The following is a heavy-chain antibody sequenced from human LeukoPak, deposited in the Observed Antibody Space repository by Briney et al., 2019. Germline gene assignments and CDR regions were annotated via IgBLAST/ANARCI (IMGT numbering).Heavy chain of an antibody. J-gene: IGHJ4*02. V-gene: IGHV1-2*02. Sequence: ASVKVSCKASGYTFTGYYMHWVRQAPGQGLEWMGWINPNSGGTNYAQKFQGRVTMTRNTSISTAYMELSSLRSEDTAVYYCARSSGGYFDYWGQGTLVTVSS. CDR2: INPNSGGT. CDR1: GYTFTGYY. D-gene: IGHD3-10*01. CDR3: ARSSGGYFDY.